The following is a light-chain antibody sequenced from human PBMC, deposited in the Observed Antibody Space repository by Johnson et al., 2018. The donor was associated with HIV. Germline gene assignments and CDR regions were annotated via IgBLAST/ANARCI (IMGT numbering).Light chain of an antibody. CDR1: KSNIGNNY. CDR3: ATWDRSLSAGGV. CDR2: ENN. J-gene: IGLJ1*01. Sequence: QSVLTQPPSVSAAPGQKVTISCSGTKSNIGNNYVSWYQQFPGTAPKLLIYENNKRSSGIPDRFSGSKSGPSATLGIAGLQTGDEADYYCATWDRSLSAGGVFGTGTKVTVL. V-gene: IGLV1-51*02.